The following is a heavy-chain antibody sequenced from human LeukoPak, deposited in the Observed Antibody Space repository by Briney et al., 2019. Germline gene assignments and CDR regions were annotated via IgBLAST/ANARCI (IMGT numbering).Heavy chain of an antibody. CDR2: MNPNSGNT. Sequence: ASVKVSCKASGYTFTSYDINWVRQATGQGLEWMGWMNPNSGNTGYAQKFQGRVTMTRNTSIGTAYMELSSLRSEDAAVYYCARVGSSSWYQRYYYGMDVWGQGTTVTVSS. CDR3: ARVGSSSWYQRYYYGMDV. D-gene: IGHD6-13*01. J-gene: IGHJ6*02. V-gene: IGHV1-8*01. CDR1: GYTFTSYD.